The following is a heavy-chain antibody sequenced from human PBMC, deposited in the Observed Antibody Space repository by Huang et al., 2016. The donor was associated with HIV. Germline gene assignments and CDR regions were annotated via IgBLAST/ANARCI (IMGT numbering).Heavy chain of an antibody. J-gene: IGHJ4*02. CDR2: ISYDGSDE. Sequence: QVQLVESGGGVVQPGRSLRLSCAASVSSFSSYSMHWVRQAPGKGLGWVAVISYDGSDEFYADSVKGRFTISRDNSKNTLYLQMNSLRPEDTAVYYCAKSPFTNPRHHLYWFDYWGQGTLVTVSS. V-gene: IGHV3-30*18. D-gene: IGHD2-8*02. CDR3: AKSPFTNPRHHLYWFDY. CDR1: VSSFSSYS.